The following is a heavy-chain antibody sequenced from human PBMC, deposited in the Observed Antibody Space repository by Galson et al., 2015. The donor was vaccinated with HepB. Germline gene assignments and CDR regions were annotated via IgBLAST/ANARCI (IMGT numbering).Heavy chain of an antibody. D-gene: IGHD2-2*01. Sequence: KVSCKASGYRFTTYWIGWVRQMPGKGLEWMGIIYPHDSDTQYSPSFQGQVTFSADKSITTAYLQWSSLKASDTAMYYCARLVGKPAALYFDSWGQGTLVTVSS. CDR1: GYRFTTYW. J-gene: IGHJ4*02. CDR3: ARLVGKPAALYFDS. CDR2: IYPHDSDT. V-gene: IGHV5-51*01.